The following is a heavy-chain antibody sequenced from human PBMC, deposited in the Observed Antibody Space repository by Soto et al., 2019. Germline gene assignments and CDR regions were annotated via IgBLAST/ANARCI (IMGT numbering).Heavy chain of an antibody. D-gene: IGHD2-15*01. CDR1: GYTFTRYT. J-gene: IGHJ5*02. Sequence: ASVKVSCKASGYTFTRYTMNWVRQAPGQRLEWMGWINPDNGNTKSSQKFQDRVIITRDTSASTAYMDLSSLRSEDTAVYYCARGIATGQLDPWGQGTLVTAPQ. CDR3: ARGIATGQLDP. V-gene: IGHV1-3*01. CDR2: INPDNGNT.